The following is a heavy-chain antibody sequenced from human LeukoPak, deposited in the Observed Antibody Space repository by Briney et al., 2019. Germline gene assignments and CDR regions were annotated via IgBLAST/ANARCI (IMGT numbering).Heavy chain of an antibody. CDR1: GFTFSSYS. Sequence: PGGSLRLSCAASGFTFSSYSMNWVRQAPGKGLEWVSSISSSSSYIYYADSVKGRFTISRDNAKNSLYLQMNSLGAEDTAVYYCARAPTGGATSDYWGQGTLVTVSS. V-gene: IGHV3-21*01. D-gene: IGHD1-26*01. CDR3: ARAPTGGATSDY. CDR2: ISSSSSYI. J-gene: IGHJ4*02.